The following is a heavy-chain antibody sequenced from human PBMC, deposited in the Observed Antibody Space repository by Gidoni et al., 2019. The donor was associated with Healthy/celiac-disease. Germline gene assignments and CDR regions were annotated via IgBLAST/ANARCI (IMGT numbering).Heavy chain of an antibody. CDR1: GGSLSSYY. J-gene: IGHJ4*02. V-gene: IGHV4-59*01. Sequence: QVQLQESGPGLVKPSETLSLTCTVSGGSLSSYYWSWIRQPPGKGLEVLGYIYYSGSINYNPSLKSRVTISVDTSKNQFSLKLSSVTAADTAVYYCARDLDYYDSSGFDYWGQGTLVTVSS. CDR3: ARDLDYYDSSGFDY. CDR2: IYYSGSI. D-gene: IGHD3-22*01.